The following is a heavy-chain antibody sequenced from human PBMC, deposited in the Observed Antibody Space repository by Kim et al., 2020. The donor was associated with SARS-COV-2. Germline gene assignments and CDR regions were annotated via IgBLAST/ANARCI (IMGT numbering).Heavy chain of an antibody. CDR3: ARGIAYCSSTSCYAHYYYGMDV. J-gene: IGHJ6*02. CDR2: IYTSGST. D-gene: IGHD2-2*01. Sequence: SETLSLTCTVSGGSISSGSYYWSWIRQPAGKGLEWIGRIYTSGSTNYNLTLKIRVTISVDTSKNQFSLKLSSVTAADTAVYYCARGIAYCSSTSCYAHYYYGMDVWGQGTTVTVSS. CDR1: GGSISSGSYY. V-gene: IGHV4-61*02.